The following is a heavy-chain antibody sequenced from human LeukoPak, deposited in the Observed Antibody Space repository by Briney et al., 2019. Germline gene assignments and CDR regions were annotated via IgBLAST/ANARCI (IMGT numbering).Heavy chain of an antibody. CDR1: GGSISSYY. J-gene: IGHJ4*02. CDR3: ARHGYCSGGSCYYHY. V-gene: IGHV4-59*08. Sequence: SETLSLTCTVSGGSISSYYWSWIRQPPGKGLEWIGYIYYSGSTNYNPSLKSRVTISVDTSKNQSSLKLSSVTTADTGVHYCARHGYCSGGSCYYHYWGQGTLVTVSS. CDR2: IYYSGST. D-gene: IGHD2-15*01.